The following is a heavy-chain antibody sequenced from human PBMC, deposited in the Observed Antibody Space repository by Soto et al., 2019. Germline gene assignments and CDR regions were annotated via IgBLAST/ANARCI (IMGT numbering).Heavy chain of an antibody. J-gene: IGHJ6*02. V-gene: IGHV3-74*01. CDR2: INSDGSST. CDR3: ARGHKHAPRKSDGMDV. Sequence: GGSLRLSCAASGFTFSSYWMHWVRQAPGKGVVWGSRINSDGSSTSYADSVKGRFTISRDSAKNTLYLQMNSLRAEDTAVYYCARGHKHAPRKSDGMDVWAKGPRSPSP. CDR1: GFTFSSYW. D-gene: IGHD3-3*01.